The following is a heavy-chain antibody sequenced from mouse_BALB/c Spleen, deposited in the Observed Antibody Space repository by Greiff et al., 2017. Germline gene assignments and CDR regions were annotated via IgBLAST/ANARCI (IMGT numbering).Heavy chain of an antibody. J-gene: IGHJ4*01. D-gene: IGHD1-2*01. CDR2: ISSGGST. CDR1: GFTFSSYA. Sequence: EVQVVESGGGLVKPGGSLKLSCAASGFTFSSYAMSWVRQTPEKRLEWVASISSGGSTYYPDSVKGRFTISRDNARNILYLQMSSLRSEDTAMYYCAREGLLRLRAMDYWGQGTSVTVSS. V-gene: IGHV5-6-5*01. CDR3: AREGLLRLRAMDY.